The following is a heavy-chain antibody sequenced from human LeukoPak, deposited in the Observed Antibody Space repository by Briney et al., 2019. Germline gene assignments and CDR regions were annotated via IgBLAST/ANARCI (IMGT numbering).Heavy chain of an antibody. D-gene: IGHD3-16*01. V-gene: IGHV1-8*01. J-gene: IGHJ4*02. CDR3: ARGRGGDYFDY. Sequence: ASGKVSCTASGYTFTSYDINWVRQATGHGPEWMGWMKPNRGNTGHAQKYQSRVTITRNTSISTAYMELSSLRSEDTAVYCCARGRGGDYFDYWAQGPLVTVSS. CDR1: GYTFTSYD. CDR2: MKPNRGNT.